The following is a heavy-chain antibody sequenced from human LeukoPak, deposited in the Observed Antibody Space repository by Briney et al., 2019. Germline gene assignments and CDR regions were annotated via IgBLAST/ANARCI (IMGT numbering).Heavy chain of an antibody. J-gene: IGHJ6*02. V-gene: IGHV4-4*07. Sequence: SETLSLTCTVSGGSISSYYWSWIRQPAGKGLEWIGRIYTSGSTNYNPSLKSRVTMSVDTSKNQFSLKLSSVTAADTAVYFCARQPRSSGGYYGMDVWGQGTTVTVSS. CDR1: GGSISSYY. D-gene: IGHD6-19*01. CDR2: IYTSGST. CDR3: ARQPRSSGGYYGMDV.